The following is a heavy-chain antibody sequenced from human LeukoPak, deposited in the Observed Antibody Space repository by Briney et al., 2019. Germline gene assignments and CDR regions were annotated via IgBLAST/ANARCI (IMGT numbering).Heavy chain of an antibody. V-gene: IGHV3-11*04. D-gene: IGHD1-26*01. J-gene: IGHJ4*02. Sequence: PGGSLRLSCSASGFTFSDLYMSWIRQAPGKGLEWVSYINGIGSTIHYADSVKGRFTISRDNAKNSLFLQMNSLRVEDTAVYYCASRVGFEYWGQGTQVTVSS. CDR3: ASRVGFEY. CDR2: INGIGSTI. CDR1: GFTFSDLY.